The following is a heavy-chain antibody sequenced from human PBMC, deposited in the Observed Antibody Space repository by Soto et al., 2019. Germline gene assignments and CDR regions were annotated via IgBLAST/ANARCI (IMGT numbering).Heavy chain of an antibody. D-gene: IGHD3-3*01. CDR1: GYTFTSYG. V-gene: IGHV1-18*01. Sequence: ASVKVSCKASGYTFTSYGISWVRQAPGQGLEWMGWISAYNGNTNYAQKLQGRVTMTTDTSTSTAYMELRSLRSDDTAVYYCARGVTIFGVVLDAFDIWGQGTMVTVSS. J-gene: IGHJ3*02. CDR3: ARGVTIFGVVLDAFDI. CDR2: ISAYNGNT.